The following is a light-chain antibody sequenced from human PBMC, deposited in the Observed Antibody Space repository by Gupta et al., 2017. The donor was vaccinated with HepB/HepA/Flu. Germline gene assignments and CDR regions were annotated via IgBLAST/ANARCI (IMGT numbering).Light chain of an antibody. CDR1: SSDVGGYNY. CDR2: EVR. CDR3: SSYTSSSTPRV. V-gene: IGLV2-14*01. Sequence: QSALTQPASVSGSPGQSITISCTGTSSDVGGYNYVSWYQQHPGKAPKIMIYEVRNRPSGVSNRLSGSKSGNTASLTISGLQAEDEADYYCSSYTSSSTPRVFGGGTKLTVL. J-gene: IGLJ3*02.